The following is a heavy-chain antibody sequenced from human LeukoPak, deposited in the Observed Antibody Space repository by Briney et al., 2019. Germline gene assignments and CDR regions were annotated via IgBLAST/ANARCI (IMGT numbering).Heavy chain of an antibody. CDR3: ARDFVSGRYYYGSRGYYRNFDY. CDR2: ISFDGSNK. V-gene: IGHV3-30-3*01. CDR1: GFVFSSYA. Sequence: PGRSLRLSCAASGFVFSSYAMHWVRQAPGKGLEWVAVISFDGSNKYYADSVKGRFTISRDNSKNTLYLQMNSLRAEDTAVYYCARDFVSGRYYYGSRGYYRNFDYWGQGTLVTVSS. J-gene: IGHJ4*02. D-gene: IGHD3-22*01.